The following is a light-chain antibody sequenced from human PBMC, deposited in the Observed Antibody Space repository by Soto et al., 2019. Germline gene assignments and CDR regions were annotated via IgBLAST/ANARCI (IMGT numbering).Light chain of an antibody. CDR2: ENN. J-gene: IGLJ1*01. CDR3: GTWDHSVSGYD. V-gene: IGLV1-51*02. CDR1: SSNIGNNY. Sequence: QSVLTQPPSVSAAPGQQVTISCSGSSSNIGNNYVSWFQHLPGATPKLLIYENNRRPTGIPDRFSGSKSATSATLGITGLQTGDEADYYCGTWDHSVSGYDFGTGTKLTVL.